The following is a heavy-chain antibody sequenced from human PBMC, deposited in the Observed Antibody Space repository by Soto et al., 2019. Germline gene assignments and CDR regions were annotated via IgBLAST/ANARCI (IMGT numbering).Heavy chain of an antibody. J-gene: IGHJ6*02. CDR1: GFTFSSYA. CDR3: ARDTVRGSHYYYYYYGMDV. D-gene: IGHD3-10*01. V-gene: IGHV3-30-3*01. Sequence: GSLRLSCAASGFTFSSYAMHWVRQAPGKGLEWVAVISYDGSNKYYADSVKGRFTISRDNSKNTLYLQMNSLRAEDTAVYYCARDTVRGSHYYYYYYGMDVWGQGTTVTVYS. CDR2: ISYDGSNK.